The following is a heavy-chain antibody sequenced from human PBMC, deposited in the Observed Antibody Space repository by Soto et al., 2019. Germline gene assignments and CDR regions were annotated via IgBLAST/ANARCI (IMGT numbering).Heavy chain of an antibody. V-gene: IGHV3-30*18. CDR1: GFTFSSYG. D-gene: IGHD3-22*01. Sequence: HPGGSLRLSCAASGFTFSSYGMHWVRQAPGKGLEWVAVISYDGSNKYYADSVKGRFTISRDNSKNTLYLQMNSLRAEDTAVYYCAKIPLDSSGYYEPLGAFDIWGQGTMVTVSS. CDR3: AKIPLDSSGYYEPLGAFDI. CDR2: ISYDGSNK. J-gene: IGHJ3*02.